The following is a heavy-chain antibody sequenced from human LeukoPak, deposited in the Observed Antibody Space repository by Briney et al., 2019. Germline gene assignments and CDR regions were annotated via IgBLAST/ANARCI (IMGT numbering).Heavy chain of an antibody. J-gene: IGHJ4*02. V-gene: IGHV3-7*01. CDR3: ARELRTFDS. CDR1: GFTFNKYW. CDR2: IKPDGSEK. D-gene: IGHD3-16*01. Sequence: PGGSLRLSCAASGFTFNKYWMTWVRQAPGKGLEWVANIKPDGSEKYYVDSVKGRFTISRDNAENSLYLQMNSLRAEDTAVYYCARELRTFDSWGQGTLVTVSS.